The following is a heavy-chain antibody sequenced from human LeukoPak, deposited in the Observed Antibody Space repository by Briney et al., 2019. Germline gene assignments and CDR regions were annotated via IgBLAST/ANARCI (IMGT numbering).Heavy chain of an antibody. CDR2: INQDGSKE. CDR1: GFPFSNCW. CDR3: VRDGGVSGYDLLDY. Sequence: GGPLRLPCAASGFPFSNCWMTWPRRAPGRGRGGVAHINQDGSKEYYMHSVKARFTISRDNAKNSLSLQMNSLRAEDTAVYYCVRDGGVSGYDLLDYWGQGTLVTVSS. D-gene: IGHD5-12*01. V-gene: IGHV3-7*01. J-gene: IGHJ4*02.